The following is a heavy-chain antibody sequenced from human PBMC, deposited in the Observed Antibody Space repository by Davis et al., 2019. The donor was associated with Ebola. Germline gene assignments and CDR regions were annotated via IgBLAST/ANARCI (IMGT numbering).Heavy chain of an antibody. CDR1: AFTVSSNY. D-gene: IGHD3-9*01. V-gene: IGHV3-53*04. CDR2: IYSGGST. Sequence: GGSLRLSCAASAFTVSSNYMSWVRQAPGKGLEWVSVIYSGGSTYYADSVKGRFTISRHNSKNTLYLQMNSLRAEDTAVYDCARAGTPNYDILTGYFWDYGMDVWGQGTTVTVSS. J-gene: IGHJ6*02. CDR3: ARAGTPNYDILTGYFWDYGMDV.